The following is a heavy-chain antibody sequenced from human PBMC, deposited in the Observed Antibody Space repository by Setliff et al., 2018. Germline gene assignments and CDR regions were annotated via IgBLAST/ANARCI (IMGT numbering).Heavy chain of an antibody. CDR2: INTNTGNP. V-gene: IGHV7-4-1*02. D-gene: IGHD4-17*01. CDR1: GYTFTSYA. CDR3: ARVATRDGYGGQYYFDY. J-gene: IGHJ4*02. Sequence: GASVKVSCKASGYTFTSYAMNWVRQAPGQGLEWMGWINTNTGNPTYAQGFTGRFVFSLDTSVSTAYLQISSLKAEDTAVYYCARVATRDGYGGQYYFDYWGQGTLVTVSS.